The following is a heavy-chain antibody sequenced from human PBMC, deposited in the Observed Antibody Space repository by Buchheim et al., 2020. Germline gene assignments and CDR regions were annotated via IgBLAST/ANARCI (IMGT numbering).Heavy chain of an antibody. CDR1: GYTFTSYY. Sequence: QVQLVQSGVEVKKPGPSVKVSCKASGYTFTSYYMHWVRQAPGQGLEWMGMINPSGGSTTYAQKLQGRVTMTRDTSTSTVYMELSSLRSEDTAVYYCARMSAATDYYYGMDVWGQGTT. CDR2: INPSGGST. CDR3: ARMSAATDYYYGMDV. J-gene: IGHJ6*02. V-gene: IGHV1-46*01. D-gene: IGHD2-15*01.